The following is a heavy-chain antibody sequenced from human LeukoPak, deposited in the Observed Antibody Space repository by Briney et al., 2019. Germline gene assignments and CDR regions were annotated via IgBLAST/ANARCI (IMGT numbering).Heavy chain of an antibody. CDR2: MNSYTGNT. V-gene: IGHV1-8*01. Sequence: GASVKVSCKASGYTFTSHDINWVRQAAGQGLEWMGWMNSYTGNTGYSQKFQGRVTMTRDTSISTAYMELRSLTSEDTAAYYCARGSGSGGRDWFHPWGQGTLVTVPS. CDR1: GYTFTSHD. D-gene: IGHD1-26*01. J-gene: IGHJ5*02. CDR3: ARGSGSGGRDWFHP.